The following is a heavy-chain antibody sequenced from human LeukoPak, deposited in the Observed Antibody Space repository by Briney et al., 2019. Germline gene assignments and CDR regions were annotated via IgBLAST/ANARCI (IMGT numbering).Heavy chain of an antibody. Sequence: SETLSLTCTVSGGSISSCYWSWIRQPPGKGLEWIGYIYYSGSTNYNPSLKSRVTISVDTSKNQFSLKLSSVTAADTAVYYCARFGPDTAMVTGVFDYWGQGTLVTVSS. CDR3: ARFGPDTAMVTGVFDY. CDR1: GGSISSCY. D-gene: IGHD5-18*01. CDR2: IYYSGST. V-gene: IGHV4-59*08. J-gene: IGHJ4*02.